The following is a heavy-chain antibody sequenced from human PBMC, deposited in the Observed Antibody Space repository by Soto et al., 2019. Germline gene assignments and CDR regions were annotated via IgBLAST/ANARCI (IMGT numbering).Heavy chain of an antibody. CDR3: ARESYYFWSGYPGHYYYYGMDV. CDR1: GYTFTSYG. D-gene: IGHD3-3*01. CDR2: ISAYNGNT. J-gene: IGHJ6*02. V-gene: IGHV1-18*01. Sequence: ASVKVSCKASGYTFTSYGISWVRQAPGQGLEWMGWISAYNGNTNYAQKLQGRVTMTTDTCTSTAYMELRSLRSDDTAVYYCARESYYFWSGYPGHYYYYGMDVWGQGTTVTVSS.